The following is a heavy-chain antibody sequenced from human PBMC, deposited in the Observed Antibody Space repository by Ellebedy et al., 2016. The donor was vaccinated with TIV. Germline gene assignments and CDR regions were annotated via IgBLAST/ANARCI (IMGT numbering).Heavy chain of an antibody. CDR2: ISSSSSTI. D-gene: IGHD3-9*01. CDR1: GFTFSSYS. CDR3: ARETYDILTGDFDY. V-gene: IGHV3-48*04. J-gene: IGHJ4*02. Sequence: GESLKISCAASGFTFSSYSMNWVRQAPGKGLEWVSYISSSSSTIYYADSVKGRFTISRDNAKNSLYLQMNSLRAEDTAVYYCARETYDILTGDFDYWGQGTLVTVSS.